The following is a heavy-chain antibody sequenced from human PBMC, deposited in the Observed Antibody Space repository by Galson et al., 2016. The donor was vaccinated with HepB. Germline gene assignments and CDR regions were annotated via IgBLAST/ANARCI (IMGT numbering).Heavy chain of an antibody. CDR3: ARRTGKLTTVTTVTSLWYFDL. CDR2: INPSGGKT. CDR1: GYTFRTYY. D-gene: IGHD4-17*01. J-gene: IGHJ2*01. Sequence: SVKVSCKAFGYTFRTYYMHWVRQAPGQGLEWMGIINPSGGKTKYAQRFQGRVTMTSDTSTNTLYMELSSLRSDDTAVYFCARRTGKLTTVTTVTSLWYFDLWGRGTLVTVSS. V-gene: IGHV1-46*01.